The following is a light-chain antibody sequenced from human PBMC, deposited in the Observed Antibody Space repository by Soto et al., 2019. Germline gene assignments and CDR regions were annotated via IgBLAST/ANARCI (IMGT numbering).Light chain of an antibody. CDR1: QSINIY. V-gene: IGKV1-39*01. CDR3: QQSYRSPYT. J-gene: IGKJ2*01. Sequence: QLTQSPSSLSASVGDRVTVTCRTSQSINIYLNWYQQKPGKAPTLLIYGASTLQSGVPSRFSGGGSRTDFTLTISSLQTEDFATYYCQQSYRSPYTFGQGTKLEI. CDR2: GAS.